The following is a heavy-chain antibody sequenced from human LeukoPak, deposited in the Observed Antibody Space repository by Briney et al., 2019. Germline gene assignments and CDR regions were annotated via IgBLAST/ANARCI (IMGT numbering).Heavy chain of an antibody. D-gene: IGHD5-12*01. Sequence: SGPALVKPTQTLTLTCTFSGFSLSTSGMCVSWVRKPPRKALEWLALIDWDDDKYYSTSLKTRLTISKGTSKNQVVLTMTNMDPVDTATYYCARIAQYSGYDVFDYWGQGTLVTVSS. CDR3: ARIAQYSGYDVFDY. V-gene: IGHV2-70*20. CDR2: IDWDDDK. J-gene: IGHJ4*02. CDR1: GFSLSTSGMC.